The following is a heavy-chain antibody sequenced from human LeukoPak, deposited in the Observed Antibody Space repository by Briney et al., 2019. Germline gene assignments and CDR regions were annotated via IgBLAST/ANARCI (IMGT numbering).Heavy chain of an antibody. CDR2: INWNGGST. J-gene: IGHJ4*02. Sequence: GGSLRLSCAASGFTFSSYAMSWVRQAPGKGLEWVSGINWNGGSTGYADSVKGRFTISRDNAKNSLYLQMNSLRAEDTALYYCARVTPTRSGYMGYWGQGTLVTVSS. D-gene: IGHD3-22*01. CDR3: ARVTPTRSGYMGY. V-gene: IGHV3-20*04. CDR1: GFTFSSYA.